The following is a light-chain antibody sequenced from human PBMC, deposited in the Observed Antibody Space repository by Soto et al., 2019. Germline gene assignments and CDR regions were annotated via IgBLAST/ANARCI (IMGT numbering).Light chain of an antibody. Sequence: EIVMTQSPATLSVSPGERATLSCRASHSISSNLAWYQQKPGQAPRLLICGASTRATGIPARFSGSGSGTEFTLTISSLQSEDFAVYYCQQYNSWPLTFGGGTKVEI. J-gene: IGKJ4*01. CDR3: QQYNSWPLT. CDR2: GAS. V-gene: IGKV3-15*01. CDR1: HSISSN.